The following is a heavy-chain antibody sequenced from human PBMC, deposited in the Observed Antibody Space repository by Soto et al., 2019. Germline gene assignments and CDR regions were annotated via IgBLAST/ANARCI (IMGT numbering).Heavy chain of an antibody. CDR2: ISGSGSGT. Sequence: EVQLLESGGDLVQPGGSLRLSCAASGFTFNNYAMSWVRQAAGKGLEWVSTISGSGSGTYYAHSVKGRFTISRDKSKNILYLQLNSLRAEDTAIYYCAKGASGYYDSSAYDRWGQGTLVTVS. D-gene: IGHD3-22*01. V-gene: IGHV3-23*01. CDR1: GFTFNNYA. J-gene: IGHJ5*02. CDR3: AKGASGYYDSSAYDR.